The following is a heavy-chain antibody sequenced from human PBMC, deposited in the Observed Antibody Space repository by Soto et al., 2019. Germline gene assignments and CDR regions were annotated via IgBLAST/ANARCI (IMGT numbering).Heavy chain of an antibody. D-gene: IGHD5-12*01. CDR1: GYTFTSYA. CDR3: ARDRDSGYDFYYYYYYMDV. Sequence: ASVKVSCKASGYTFTSYAMHWVRQAPGQRLEWKGRINAGNGNTKYSQKFQGRVTITRDTSASTAYMELSSLRSEDTAVYYCARDRDSGYDFYYYYYYMDVWGKGTTVTVSS. V-gene: IGHV1-3*01. J-gene: IGHJ6*03. CDR2: INAGNGNT.